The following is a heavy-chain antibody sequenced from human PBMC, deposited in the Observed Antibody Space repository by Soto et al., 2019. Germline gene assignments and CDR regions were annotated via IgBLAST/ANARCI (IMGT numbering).Heavy chain of an antibody. Sequence: QIQLVQSAGEVKKPGASVKVSCKASGYTFYIHGMAWVRQAPGQGLEWMGWSRPYSGNTNYAQKFQGRVTMTTDTSTSTADMELRSLTSDDTAVYYCARPSSGSLRHYFDYWGQGTPVTVAS. D-gene: IGHD1-26*01. J-gene: IGHJ4*02. CDR3: ARPSSGSLRHYFDY. V-gene: IGHV1-18*01. CDR1: GYTFYIHG. CDR2: SRPYSGNT.